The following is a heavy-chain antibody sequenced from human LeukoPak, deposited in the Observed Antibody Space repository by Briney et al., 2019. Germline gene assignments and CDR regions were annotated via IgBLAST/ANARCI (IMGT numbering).Heavy chain of an antibody. Sequence: SETLSLTCTVSGGSISSYYWSWIRQPPGKGLEWIGYIYYSGSTNYNPSLKSRVTISVDTSKNQFSLKLSSVTAADTAVYYCARELYCSGGTCLAEFDYWGQGTLVTVSS. D-gene: IGHD2-15*01. J-gene: IGHJ4*02. CDR3: ARELYCSGGTCLAEFDY. V-gene: IGHV4-59*08. CDR2: IYYSGST. CDR1: GGSISSYY.